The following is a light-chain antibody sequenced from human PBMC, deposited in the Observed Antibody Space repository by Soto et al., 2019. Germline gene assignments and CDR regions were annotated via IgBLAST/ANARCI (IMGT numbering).Light chain of an antibody. V-gene: IGKV3-15*01. CDR2: RAP. CDR1: QSVTTN. CDR3: QQYNNWPPYT. J-gene: IGKJ2*01. Sequence: EVVMTQSPATLSVSPGERATLFCRASQSVTTNLAWFQQKPGQPPRLLIYRAPTRATGIPPRFSGSGSGTEFTLTISSLQSEDSAVYYCQQYNNWPPYTFGQGTKLEIK.